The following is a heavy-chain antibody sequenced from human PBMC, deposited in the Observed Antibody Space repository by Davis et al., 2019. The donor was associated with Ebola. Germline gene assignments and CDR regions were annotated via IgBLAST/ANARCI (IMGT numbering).Heavy chain of an antibody. CDR2: ISAYNGNT. CDR1: GYTFTSYG. CDR3: ARGAEDLGYCSGGSCPIDY. D-gene: IGHD2-15*01. J-gene: IGHJ4*02. V-gene: IGHV1-18*04. Sequence: ASVKVSCKASGYTFTSYGISWVRQAPGQGLEWMGWISAYNGNTNYAQKLQGRVTMTTDTSTSTAYMELRSLRSDDTAVYYCARGAEDLGYCSGGSCPIDYWGQGTLVTVSS.